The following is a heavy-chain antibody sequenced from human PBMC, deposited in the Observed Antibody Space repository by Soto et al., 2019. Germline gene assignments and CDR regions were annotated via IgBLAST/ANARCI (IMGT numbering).Heavy chain of an antibody. CDR3: ARPPGYISDWYYFDL. J-gene: IGHJ4*02. D-gene: IGHD3-9*01. V-gene: IGHV1-2*02. CDR2: IXPXXXGX. Sequence: ASVKVSCKASGYTFINYYMHWVRQAPGQGFEWMGXIXPXXXGXNXAXKXXXXVSLTWDTSLKTAYMELSSLMSEDTAVYYCARPPGYISDWYYFDLWGQGTQVTVSS. CDR1: GYTFINYY.